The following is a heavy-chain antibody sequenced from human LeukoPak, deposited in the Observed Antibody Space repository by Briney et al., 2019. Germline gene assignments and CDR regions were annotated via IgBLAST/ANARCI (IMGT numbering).Heavy chain of an antibody. J-gene: IGHJ4*02. CDR1: GGSISSSSYS. V-gene: IGHV4-30-2*01. Sequence: PSETLSLTCTVSGGSISSSSYSWSWIRQPPGKGLEWIGYIYHSGSTYYNPSLKSRVTISVDRSKNQFSLKLSSVTAADTAVYYCARGDTAMVTRFDYWGQGTLVTVSS. CDR3: ARGDTAMVTRFDY. D-gene: IGHD5-18*01. CDR2: IYHSGST.